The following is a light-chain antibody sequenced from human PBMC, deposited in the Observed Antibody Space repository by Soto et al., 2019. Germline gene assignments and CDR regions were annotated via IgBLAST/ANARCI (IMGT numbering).Light chain of an antibody. CDR2: GAS. V-gene: IGKV3-20*01. Sequence: EIVLAQSPGTLSLSPGERATLSCRASQTISSRYLTWYQQKSGQVPRLLIYGASSRATGIPDSFSGSGSVTDFTLTISRLEPEDVAVYYCHHSGNSHGTFGQGTKVDIK. CDR1: QTISSRY. J-gene: IGKJ1*01. CDR3: HHSGNSHGT.